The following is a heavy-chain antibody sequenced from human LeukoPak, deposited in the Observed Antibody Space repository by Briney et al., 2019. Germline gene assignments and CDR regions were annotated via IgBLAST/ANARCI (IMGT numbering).Heavy chain of an antibody. D-gene: IGHD4-17*01. J-gene: IGHJ4*02. Sequence: GESLKISRKASGYKFTNYWIGWVRQVPGKGLEWMTIIYPGDSETRYSPSFQGQVTISADKSIGTMYLQWSSLKASDTAMYYCARALRTGQGDYVPVLWGQGTLVIVSS. V-gene: IGHV5-51*01. CDR3: ARALRTGQGDYVPVL. CDR2: IYPGDSET. CDR1: GYKFTNYW.